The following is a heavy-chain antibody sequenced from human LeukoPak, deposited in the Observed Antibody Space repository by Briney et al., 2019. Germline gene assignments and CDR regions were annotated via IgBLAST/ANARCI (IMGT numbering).Heavy chain of an antibody. CDR2: IYHSGST. J-gene: IGHJ4*02. D-gene: IGHD3/OR15-3a*01. CDR3: ARQNRYDIYSFDY. CDR1: GYSISSGDY. Sequence: SETLSLTCAVSGYSISSGDYWGWSRQPPGEGLEWIGSIYHSGSTYYNPSLKRRVTIPGDKSKQPFSLNLSSVTAADTAVYYCARQNRYDIYSFDYWGQGTPVTVSS. V-gene: IGHV4-38-2*01.